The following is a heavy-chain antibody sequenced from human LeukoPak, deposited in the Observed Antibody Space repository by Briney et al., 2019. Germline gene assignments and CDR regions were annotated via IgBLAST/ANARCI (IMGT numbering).Heavy chain of an antibody. D-gene: IGHD2-15*01. CDR2: ISSNGGST. CDR3: ARERVDCSGGTCLYYFDY. J-gene: IGHJ4*02. V-gene: IGHV3-64*01. Sequence: GGSLRLSCAASGFTFSSYAMHWVRQVPGKGLEYVSAISSNGGSTYYANSVKGRFTISRDNSKNTLYLQLGSLRAEGMAVYYCARERVDCSGGTCLYYFDYWGQGTLVTVSS. CDR1: GFTFSSYA.